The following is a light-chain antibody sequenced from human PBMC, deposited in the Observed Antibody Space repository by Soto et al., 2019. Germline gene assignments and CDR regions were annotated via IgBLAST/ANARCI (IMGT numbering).Light chain of an antibody. CDR1: QSVSSN. J-gene: IGKJ5*01. V-gene: IGKV3-15*01. Sequence: EIVLTQSPGTLSVSPGERATLSCRASQSVSSNLAWYQQKPGQAPRLLIYDTSTRATGIPARFSGSGSGTEFTLTISSLQSEDFAVYYCQQYSNWPPITFGQGTRLEI. CDR2: DTS. CDR3: QQYSNWPPIT.